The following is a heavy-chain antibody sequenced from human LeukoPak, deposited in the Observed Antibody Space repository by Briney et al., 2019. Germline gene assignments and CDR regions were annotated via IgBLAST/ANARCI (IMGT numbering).Heavy chain of an antibody. CDR3: ARDHYDSSGHWDY. Sequence: SETLSLTCTVSGGSISSSSYYWGWIRQPPGKGLEWIGSIYYSGSTYYNPSLKSRVTISVDTSKNQFSLQLSSVTAADTAVYYCARDHYDSSGHWDYWGQGTLVTVSS. J-gene: IGHJ4*02. CDR2: IYYSGST. CDR1: GGSISSSSYY. D-gene: IGHD3-22*01. V-gene: IGHV4-39*02.